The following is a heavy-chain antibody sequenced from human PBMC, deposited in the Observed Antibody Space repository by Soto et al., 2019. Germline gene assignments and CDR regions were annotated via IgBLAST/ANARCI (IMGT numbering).Heavy chain of an antibody. Sequence: GGSLRLSCAASGFTFSSYGMHWVRQAPGKGLEWVAVISYDGSNKYYADSVKGRFTISRDNSKDTLYLQMNSLRAEDTAVYYCAKEKYYYDSSGYPDYWGQGTLVTVSS. J-gene: IGHJ4*02. V-gene: IGHV3-30*18. CDR1: GFTFSSYG. D-gene: IGHD3-22*01. CDR3: AKEKYYYDSSGYPDY. CDR2: ISYDGSNK.